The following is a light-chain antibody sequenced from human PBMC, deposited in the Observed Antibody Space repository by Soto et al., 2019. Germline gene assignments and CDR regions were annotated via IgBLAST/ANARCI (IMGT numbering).Light chain of an antibody. Sequence: EIVLTQSPDTLSLSPGERATLSCRASQSVRDSFLAWYQQKPGQSPRLLIYAAISRATGIPERFSGSGSETDFTLTISRLEPEDFAVYYCHQYGSSPYTFGQGTKLEIK. CDR2: AAI. V-gene: IGKV3-20*01. CDR1: QSVRDSF. J-gene: IGKJ2*01. CDR3: HQYGSSPYT.